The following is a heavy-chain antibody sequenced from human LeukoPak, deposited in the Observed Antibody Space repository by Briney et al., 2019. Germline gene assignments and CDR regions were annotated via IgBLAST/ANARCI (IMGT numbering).Heavy chain of an antibody. J-gene: IGHJ4*02. D-gene: IGHD3-22*01. V-gene: IGHV3-30*18. CDR1: GFTFSSYG. CDR2: ISYDGSNK. CDR3: AKDFFPTYYYDSSGYPPNY. Sequence: HPGGSLRLSCAASGFTFSSYGMHWVRQAPGKGLEWVAVISYDGSNKYYADSVKGRFTISRDNSKNTLYLQMNSLRAEDTAVYYCAKDFFPTYYYDSSGYPPNYWGQGTLVTVSS.